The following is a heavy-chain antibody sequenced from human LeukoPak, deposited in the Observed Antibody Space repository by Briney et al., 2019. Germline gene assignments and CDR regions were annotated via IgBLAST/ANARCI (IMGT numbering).Heavy chain of an antibody. CDR3: ARGSGYYGSGSFLPPFYYMDV. V-gene: IGHV1-8*03. Sequence: GASVKVSRKASGYTFTSYDINWVRQATGQGLEWMGWMNPNSGNTGYAQKFQGRVTITRNTSISTAYMELSSLRSEDTAVYYCARGSGYYGSGSFLPPFYYMDVWGKGTTVTVSS. J-gene: IGHJ6*03. CDR2: MNPNSGNT. D-gene: IGHD3-10*01. CDR1: GYTFTSYD.